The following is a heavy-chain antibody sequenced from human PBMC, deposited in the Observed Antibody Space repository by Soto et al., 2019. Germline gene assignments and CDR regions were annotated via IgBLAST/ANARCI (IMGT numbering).Heavy chain of an antibody. V-gene: IGHV4-34*01. Sequence: SETLSLTCAVYGGSFSGYYWSWIRQPPGKGLEWIGEINHSGSTNYNPSLKSRVTISVDTSKNQFSLKLSSVTAADTAVYYCARGYLNNSSGYDYWGQGTLVTVSS. J-gene: IGHJ4*02. CDR1: GGSFSGYY. CDR2: INHSGST. D-gene: IGHD6-19*01. CDR3: ARGYLNNSSGYDY.